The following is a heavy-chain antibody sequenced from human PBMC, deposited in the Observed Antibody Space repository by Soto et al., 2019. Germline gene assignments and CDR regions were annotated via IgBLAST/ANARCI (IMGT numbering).Heavy chain of an antibody. J-gene: IGHJ4*02. CDR1: GGSISSSSYY. CDR2: IYYSGST. CDR3: ARDYYYDSSGYSSRPPLKID. Sequence: PSETLSLTCTVSGGSISSSSYYWGWIRQPPGKGLEWIGSIYYSGSTYYNPSLKSRVTISVDTSKNQFSLKLSSVTAADTAVYYCARDYYYDSSGYSSRPPLKIDWGQGTLVTVSS. V-gene: IGHV4-39*02. D-gene: IGHD3-22*01.